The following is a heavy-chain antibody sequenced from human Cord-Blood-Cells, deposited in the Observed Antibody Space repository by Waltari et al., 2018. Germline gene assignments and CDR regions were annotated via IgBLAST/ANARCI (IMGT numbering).Heavy chain of an antibody. D-gene: IGHD1-26*01. J-gene: IGHJ5*01. CDR2: INHSGST. CDR1: GGSFSGYY. V-gene: IGHV4-34*01. CDR3: ARGGGSYYNWFDS. Sequence: QVQLQQWGAGLLKPSETLSLTCAVYGGSFSGYYWSWIRQPPGKGLEWIGEINHSGSTNYNPSLKSRVTISVDTSKNQFSLKLSSVTAADTAVYYCARGGGSYYNWFDSWGQGTLVTVSS.